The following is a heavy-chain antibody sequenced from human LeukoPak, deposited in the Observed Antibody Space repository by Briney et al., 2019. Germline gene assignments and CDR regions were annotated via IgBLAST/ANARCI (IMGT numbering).Heavy chain of an antibody. V-gene: IGHV4-34*01. CDR3: ARGKRYCSSTSCYRGAFDI. CDR2: INHSGST. D-gene: IGHD2-2*01. Sequence: SETLSLTCAVYGGSFSGYYWSWIRQPPGKGLEWIGEINHSGSTNYNPSLKSRVTISVGTSKNQFSLKLSSVTAADTAVYYCARGKRYCSSTSCYRGAFDIWGQGTMVTVSS. CDR1: GGSFSGYY. J-gene: IGHJ3*02.